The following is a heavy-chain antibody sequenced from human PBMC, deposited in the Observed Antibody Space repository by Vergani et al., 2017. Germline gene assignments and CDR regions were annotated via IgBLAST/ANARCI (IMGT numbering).Heavy chain of an antibody. J-gene: IGHJ6*02. CDR1: GGSISSSSYY. V-gene: IGHV4-39*01. Sequence: QLQLQESGPGLVKPSETLSLTCTVSGGSISSSSYYWGWLRQPPGKGLEWIGSIYYSGSTYYNPSLKSRVTISVDTSKNQFSLKLSSVTAADTAVYYCAGQGSSGYLRYGMDVWGQGTTVTVSS. CDR2: IYYSGST. CDR3: AGQGSSGYLRYGMDV. D-gene: IGHD3-22*01.